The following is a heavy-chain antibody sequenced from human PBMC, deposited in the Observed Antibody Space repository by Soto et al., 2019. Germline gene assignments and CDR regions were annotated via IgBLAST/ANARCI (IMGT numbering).Heavy chain of an antibody. D-gene: IGHD6-13*01. CDR2: IWYDGSNK. J-gene: IGHJ6*02. Sequence: GGSLRLSCAASGFTFSSYGMHWVRQAPGKGLEWVAVIWYDGSNKYYADSVKGRFTISRDNSKNTLYLQMNSLRAEDTAVYYCARDGYSSSSVYYYYGMDVWGQGTTVTVSS. CDR1: GFTFSSYG. CDR3: ARDGYSSSSVYYYYGMDV. V-gene: IGHV3-33*01.